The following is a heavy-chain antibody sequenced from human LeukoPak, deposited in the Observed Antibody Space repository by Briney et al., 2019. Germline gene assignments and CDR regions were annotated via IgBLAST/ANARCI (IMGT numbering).Heavy chain of an antibody. CDR2: IKSKTDGGTT. J-gene: IGHJ4*02. Sequence: GGSLRLSCAASGFTFSNAWMSWVRQAPGKGLEWVGRIKSKTDGGTTDYAAPVKGRFTTSRDDSKNTLYLQMNSLKTEDTAVYYCTTDLNSSGWYVGYWGQGTLVTVSP. CDR1: GFTFSNAW. CDR3: TTDLNSSGWYVGY. D-gene: IGHD6-19*01. V-gene: IGHV3-15*01.